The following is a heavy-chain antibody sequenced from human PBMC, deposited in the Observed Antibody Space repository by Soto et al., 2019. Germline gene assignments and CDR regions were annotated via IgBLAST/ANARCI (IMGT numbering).Heavy chain of an antibody. D-gene: IGHD5-18*01. V-gene: IGHV4-30-4*01. CDR2: ISYSGTT. CDR1: GASISSNTNY. Sequence: QVQLQESGTRLVKPSQTLSLTCTVSGASISSNTNYWSWIRQPPGEGLEWIGFISYSGTTSYSPSLERRVAISLDTSKNQFSLSLSSVTATDTAVYYCARGRGYSYGLDPWGQGTLVTVSS. CDR3: ARGRGYSYGLDP. J-gene: IGHJ5*02.